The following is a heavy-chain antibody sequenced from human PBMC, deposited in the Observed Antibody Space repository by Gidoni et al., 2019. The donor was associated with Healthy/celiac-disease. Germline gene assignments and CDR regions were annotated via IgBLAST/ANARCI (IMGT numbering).Heavy chain of an antibody. CDR1: GFTLRSYA. J-gene: IGHJ6*02. D-gene: IGHD2-21*02. Sequence: QVQLVASGGGVVQPGRSLRLPCAASGFTLRSYAMHWVRQAPGKGLEWVAVISYDGSNKYYADSVKGRFTISRDNSKNTLYLQMNSLRAEDTAVYYCARDLVTADLYYYYGMDVWGQGTTVTVSS. V-gene: IGHV3-30-3*01. CDR3: ARDLVTADLYYYYGMDV. CDR2: ISYDGSNK.